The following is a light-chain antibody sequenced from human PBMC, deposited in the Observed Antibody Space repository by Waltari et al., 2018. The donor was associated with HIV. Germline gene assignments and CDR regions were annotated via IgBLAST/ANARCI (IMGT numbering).Light chain of an antibody. Sequence: SSELTQDPAVSVALGQTVRITCQGDSLSFYYATWYQQKPGQAPFRLVYGQNNRPSGIPDRFSGSSSGNTASLTITGAQAEDEADYYCDSRDTSGNHVVFGGGTKVTVL. J-gene: IGLJ2*01. CDR1: SLSFYY. CDR2: GQN. CDR3: DSRDTSGNHVV. V-gene: IGLV3-19*01.